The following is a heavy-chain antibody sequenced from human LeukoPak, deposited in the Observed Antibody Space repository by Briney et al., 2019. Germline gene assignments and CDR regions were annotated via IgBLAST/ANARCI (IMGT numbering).Heavy chain of an antibody. D-gene: IGHD3-3*01. J-gene: IGHJ4*02. CDR1: GFTFSTSW. Sequence: GGSLRLSCAASGFTFSTSWMHWVRQAPGKGLEWVANIKEDGSEKYHADSVKGRFTISRDNSKNTLYLQMNSLRAEDTAVYYCAKDSNPAFYDFWSGYYNFDYWGQGTLVTVSS. V-gene: IGHV3-7*03. CDR2: IKEDGSEK. CDR3: AKDSNPAFYDFWSGYYNFDY.